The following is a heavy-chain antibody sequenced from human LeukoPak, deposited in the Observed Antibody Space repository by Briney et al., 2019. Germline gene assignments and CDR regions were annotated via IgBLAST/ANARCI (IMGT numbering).Heavy chain of an antibody. Sequence: GGSLRLSCAASGFTFSNYSMNWVRQAPGKGLEWVSSISSSSSYIYYADSVKGRFTISRDNAKNSLYLQMNSLRAEDTAVYYCARVIPGAAAGGTDYWGQGTLVTVSS. J-gene: IGHJ4*02. V-gene: IGHV3-21*01. CDR2: ISSSSSYI. CDR1: GFTFSNYS. D-gene: IGHD6-13*01. CDR3: ARVIPGAAAGGTDY.